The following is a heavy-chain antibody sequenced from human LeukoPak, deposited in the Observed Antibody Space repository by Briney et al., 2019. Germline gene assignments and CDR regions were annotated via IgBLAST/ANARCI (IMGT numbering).Heavy chain of an antibody. Sequence: GGSLRLSCAASGFTFDDYAMHWVRQVPGKGLEWVSSISWNSGNIHYMESVKGRFTISRDNAKNSLYLQMNSLRAEDTAFYYCARAVYCSGGGCFWYFDLWGRGTLVTVSS. D-gene: IGHD2-15*01. CDR2: ISWNSGNI. V-gene: IGHV3-9*01. J-gene: IGHJ2*01. CDR1: GFTFDDYA. CDR3: ARAVYCSGGGCFWYFDL.